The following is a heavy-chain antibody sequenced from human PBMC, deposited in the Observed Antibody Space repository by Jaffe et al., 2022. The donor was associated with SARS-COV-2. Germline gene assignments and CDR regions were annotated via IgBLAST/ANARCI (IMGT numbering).Heavy chain of an antibody. CDR3: ARSHSSGYYYEAGGYFDY. CDR2: ISSSGSTI. J-gene: IGHJ4*02. Sequence: EVQLVESGGGLVQPGGSLRLSCAASGFTFSSYEMNWVRQAPGKGLEWVSYISSSGSTIYYADSVKGRFTISRDNAKNSLYLQMNSLRAEDTAVYYCARSHSSGYYYEAGGYFDYWGQGTLVTVSS. D-gene: IGHD3-22*01. CDR1: GFTFSSYE. V-gene: IGHV3-48*03.